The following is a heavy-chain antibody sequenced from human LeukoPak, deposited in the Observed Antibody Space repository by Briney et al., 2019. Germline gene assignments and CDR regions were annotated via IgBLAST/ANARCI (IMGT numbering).Heavy chain of an antibody. Sequence: SETLSLTCAVYGGSFSGYYWSWIRQPPGKGLEWIGEIYHSGSTNYNPSLKSRVTISVDTSKNRFSLRLNSVTAADTAMYYCAKSGGYGLIDYWGQGTLVTVSS. V-gene: IGHV4-34*01. D-gene: IGHD1-26*01. CDR1: GGSFSGYY. J-gene: IGHJ4*02. CDR3: AKSGGYGLIDY. CDR2: IYHSGST.